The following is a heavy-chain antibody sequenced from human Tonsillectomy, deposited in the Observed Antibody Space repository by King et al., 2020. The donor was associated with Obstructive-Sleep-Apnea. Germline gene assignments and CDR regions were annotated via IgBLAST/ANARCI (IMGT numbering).Heavy chain of an antibody. V-gene: IGHV3-21*01. CDR1: GFTFSSYS. CDR2: IGSSSTSI. D-gene: IGHD4-17*01. CDR3: AREDYGDYLDY. J-gene: IGHJ4*02. Sequence: EVQLVESGGGLVKPGGSLRLSCAASGFTFSSYSMNWVRQAPGKGLEWVSSIGSSSTSIYYADSGKGRFTISEENAKNSLYRQMNSLRAEDTAVYYCAREDYGDYLDYWGQGTLVTVSS.